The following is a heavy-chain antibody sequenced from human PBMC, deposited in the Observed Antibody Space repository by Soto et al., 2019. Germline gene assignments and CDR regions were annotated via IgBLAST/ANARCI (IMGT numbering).Heavy chain of an antibody. CDR2: IYYSGST. Sequence: XGSLSLTCTVSGGSISSSSYYWGWIRQPPGKGLEWIGSIYYSGSTYYNPSLKSRVSISVDTSKNQFSLKLSSVTAADTAVYYCARVAEYYYDSSGYYYDYWGQGTLVTVSS. CDR3: ARVAEYYYDSSGYYYDY. V-gene: IGHV4-39*01. D-gene: IGHD3-22*01. CDR1: GGSISSSSYY. J-gene: IGHJ4*02.